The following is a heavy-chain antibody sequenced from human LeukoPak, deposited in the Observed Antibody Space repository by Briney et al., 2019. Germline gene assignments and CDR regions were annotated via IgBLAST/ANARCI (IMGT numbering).Heavy chain of an antibody. Sequence: GGSLRLSCAASGFSFSSFEMSWVRQAPGQGLEWISYISSSASTIYYADSVKGRFTISRDNAKDSLDLQMNSLRAEDTAVYYCARGYCSSTSCFDPWGQGTLVTVSS. J-gene: IGHJ5*02. D-gene: IGHD2-2*01. V-gene: IGHV3-48*03. CDR2: ISSSASTI. CDR1: GFSFSSFE. CDR3: ARGYCSSTSCFDP.